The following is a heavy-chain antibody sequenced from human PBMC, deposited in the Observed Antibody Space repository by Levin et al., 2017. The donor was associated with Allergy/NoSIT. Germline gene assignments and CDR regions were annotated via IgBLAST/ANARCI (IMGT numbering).Heavy chain of an antibody. D-gene: IGHD1-26*01. CDR2: ISYDGSNK. J-gene: IGHJ6*02. CDR1: GFTFSSYG. V-gene: IGHV3-30*18. Sequence: GESLKISCAASGFTFSSYGMHWVRQAPGKGLEWVAVISYDGSNKYYADSVKGRFTISRDNSKNTLYLQMNSLRAEDTAVYYCAKFMGRATNYYYYYGMDVWGQGTTLTVSS. CDR3: AKFMGRATNYYYYYGMDV.